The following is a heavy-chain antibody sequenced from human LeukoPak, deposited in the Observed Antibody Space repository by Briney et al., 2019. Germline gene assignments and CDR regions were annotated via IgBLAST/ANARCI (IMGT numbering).Heavy chain of an antibody. V-gene: IGHV3-23*01. Sequence: GGSLRLSXAASGFTFSSYAMSWVRQAPGKGLEWVSAISGSGGSTYYADSVKGRFTISRDNSKNTLYLQMNSLRAEDTAVYYCAKDLDIAAAGNLDYWGQGTLVTVSS. CDR1: GFTFSSYA. CDR3: AKDLDIAAAGNLDY. CDR2: ISGSGGST. D-gene: IGHD6-13*01. J-gene: IGHJ4*02.